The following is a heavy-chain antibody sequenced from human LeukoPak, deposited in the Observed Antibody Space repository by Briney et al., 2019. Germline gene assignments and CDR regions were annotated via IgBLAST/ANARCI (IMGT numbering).Heavy chain of an antibody. CDR1: GGSFSGYY. Sequence: SETLSLTCAVSGGSFSGYYWSWIRQPPGKGLEWIGEINHGGSTNYNPSLKSRVTISVDTSKNQFSLKLSSVTAADTTVYYCAKDNYGPVDYWGQGTLVTVSS. V-gene: IGHV4-34*01. CDR2: INHGGST. J-gene: IGHJ4*02. CDR3: AKDNYGPVDY. D-gene: IGHD4-17*01.